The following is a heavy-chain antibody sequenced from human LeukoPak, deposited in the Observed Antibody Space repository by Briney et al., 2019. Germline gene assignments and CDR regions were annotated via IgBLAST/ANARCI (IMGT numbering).Heavy chain of an antibody. J-gene: IGHJ4*02. CDR3: ARSRVPAGKYCSGGSCYGGFDY. CDR2: INAGNGNT. V-gene: IGHV1-3*01. D-gene: IGHD2-15*01. CDR1: GYTFTSYA. Sequence: GASVTVSCKASGYTFTSYAMHWVRQAPGQRLEWMGWINAGNGNTKYSQKFQGRVTITRDTSASTAYMELSSLRSEDTAAYYCARSRVPAGKYCSGGSCYGGFDYWGQGTLVTVSS.